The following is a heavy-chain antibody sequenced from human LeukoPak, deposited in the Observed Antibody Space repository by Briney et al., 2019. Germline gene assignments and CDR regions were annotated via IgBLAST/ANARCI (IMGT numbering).Heavy chain of an antibody. J-gene: IGHJ4*02. D-gene: IGHD6-19*01. CDR2: IYYSGST. V-gene: IGHV4-39*01. CDR1: GGSIRSSSYY. CDR3: ARQVVAVAGTGYFDY. Sequence: SETLSLTCTVSGGSIRSSSYYWGWIRQPPGKGLEWIGSIYYSGSTYYNASLKSRGTISVGTSKNQFSLKLNSVTAADTAVYFCARQVVAVAGTGYFDYWGQGTLVTVSS.